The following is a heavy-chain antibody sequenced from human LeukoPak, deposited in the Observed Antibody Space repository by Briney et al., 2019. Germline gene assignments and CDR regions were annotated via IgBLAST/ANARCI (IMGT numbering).Heavy chain of an antibody. J-gene: IGHJ4*02. D-gene: IGHD3-10*01. Sequence: GGSLRLSCAASGFTFSSYSMNWVRQAPGKGLEWVSHISRSGSTIYYADSVKGRFTISRDNAKNSLYLQMNSLRAEDTAVYYCARDRGTGSNSPYYFDYWGQGTLVTVSS. CDR3: ARDRGTGSNSPYYFDY. V-gene: IGHV3-48*04. CDR2: ISRSGSTI. CDR1: GFTFSSYS.